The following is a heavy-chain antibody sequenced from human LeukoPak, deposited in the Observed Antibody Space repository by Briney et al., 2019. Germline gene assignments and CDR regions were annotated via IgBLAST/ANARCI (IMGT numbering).Heavy chain of an antibody. Sequence: GGSLRLSCAASAFASSNYGMHWVHQAPGKGQEWVAIESSDGKNKYYADSVKGRFTTSRDNSKNLLDLQMNNLRAEDTAVYHCVKEDSSYYFDNWGQGTLVTVSS. V-gene: IGHV3-30*18. D-gene: IGHD2-21*01. CDR2: ESSDGKNK. CDR3: VKEDSSYYFDN. CDR1: AFASSNYG. J-gene: IGHJ4*02.